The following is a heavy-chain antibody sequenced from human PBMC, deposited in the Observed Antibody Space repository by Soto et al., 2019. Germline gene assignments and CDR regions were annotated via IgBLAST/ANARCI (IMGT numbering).Heavy chain of an antibody. CDR1: GGSISSYY. D-gene: IGHD6-13*01. CDR2: IYYSGST. Sequence: QVQLQESGPGLVKPSETLSLTCTVSGGSISSYYWSWIRQPPGKGLEWIGYIYYSGSTNYNPSLKRPVTISVDTSKNQFSLKLSSVTAADTAVYYCARVGQQRSRNYFDYWGQGTLVTVSS. CDR3: ARVGQQRSRNYFDY. J-gene: IGHJ4*02. V-gene: IGHV4-59*01.